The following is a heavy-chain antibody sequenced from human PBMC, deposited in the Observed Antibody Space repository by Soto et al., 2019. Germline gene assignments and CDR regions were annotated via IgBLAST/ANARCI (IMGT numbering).Heavy chain of an antibody. J-gene: IGHJ4*02. Sequence: EVQLLESGGGLVQPGGSLRLSCAASAFTFSRYAMSWVRQAPGKGLEWVSGIDTSGGSTYYADSVKGRFTISRDNSKNTLYLQMNSLRAEDTALYYCAKDYDFWSGYFHPIDSWGQGTLVTVSS. CDR2: IDTSGGST. D-gene: IGHD3-3*01. CDR1: AFTFSRYA. CDR3: AKDYDFWSGYFHPIDS. V-gene: IGHV3-23*01.